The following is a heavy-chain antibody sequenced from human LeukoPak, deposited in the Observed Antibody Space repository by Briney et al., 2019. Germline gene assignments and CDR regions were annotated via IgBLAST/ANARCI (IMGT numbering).Heavy chain of an antibody. CDR3: ARDHYDFWSGYWGLADY. V-gene: IGHV3-30*01. D-gene: IGHD3-3*01. CDR1: GFTFSSYA. Sequence: PGGSLRLSCAASGFTFSSYAMHWVRQAPGKGLEWVAVISYDGSNKYYADSVKGRFTTSRDNSKNTLYLQMNSLRAEDTAVYYCARDHYDFWSGYWGLADYWGQGTLVTVSS. CDR2: ISYDGSNK. J-gene: IGHJ4*02.